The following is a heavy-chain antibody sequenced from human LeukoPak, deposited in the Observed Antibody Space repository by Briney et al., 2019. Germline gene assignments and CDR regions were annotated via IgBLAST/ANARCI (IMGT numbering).Heavy chain of an antibody. CDR3: ARESGYSYVDY. D-gene: IGHD5-18*01. Sequence: GGSLRLSCAASGFTVSSNYMSWVRQAPGKGLEWVSVIYSGGSTYYADSVKGRFTISRDNSKNTLYLQMNSLRAEDTAVYYCARESGYSYVDYWGQGTLVTVSS. CDR1: GFTVSSNY. CDR2: IYSGGST. J-gene: IGHJ4*02. V-gene: IGHV3-53*01.